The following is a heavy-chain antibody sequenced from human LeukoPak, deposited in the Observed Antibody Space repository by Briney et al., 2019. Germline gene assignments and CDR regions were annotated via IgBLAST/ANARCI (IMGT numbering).Heavy chain of an antibody. CDR2: ISIGSTTI. J-gene: IGHJ4*02. V-gene: IGHV3-48*04. CDR3: ARGGTFTSPDY. CDR1: GFTFDTYS. Sequence: PGGSLRLSCAASGFTFDTYSMNWVRQAPGKGLEWVSYISIGSTTIYYADSVKGRFTIFRDNAKNSLYLQMNSLKAEDTAVYYCARGGTFTSPDYWGQGTLVTVSS. D-gene: IGHD2-2*01.